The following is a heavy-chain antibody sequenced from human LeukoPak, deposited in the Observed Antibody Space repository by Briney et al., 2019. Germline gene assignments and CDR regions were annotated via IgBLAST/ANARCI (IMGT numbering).Heavy chain of an antibody. J-gene: IGHJ6*02. CDR3: ARGQGQTYFDWLLQTYYYYGMDV. CDR2: MNPNSGNT. D-gene: IGHD3-9*01. Sequence: GASVKVSCKASGYTFTSYDINWVRQATGQGLEWMGWMNPNSGNTGYAQKFQGRVTMTRNTSISTAYMELSSLRSEDTAVYYCARGQGQTYFDWLLQTYYYYGMDVWGQGTTVTVS. V-gene: IGHV1-8*01. CDR1: GYTFTSYD.